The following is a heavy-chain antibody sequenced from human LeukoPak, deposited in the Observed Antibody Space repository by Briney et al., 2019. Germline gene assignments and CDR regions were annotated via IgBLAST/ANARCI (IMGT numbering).Heavy chain of an antibody. D-gene: IGHD2-21*02. CDR1: GFTFSSYA. V-gene: IGHV3-30-3*01. CDR3: ASPPYCGGDCYSEGLVYFQH. CDR2: ISYDGSNK. J-gene: IGHJ1*01. Sequence: ALRLSCAASGFTFSSYAMHWVRQAPGKGLEWVAVISYDGSNKYYADSVKGRFTISRDNAKNSLYLQMNSLRAEDTAVYYCASPPYCGGDCYSEGLVYFQHWGQSTLVTVSS.